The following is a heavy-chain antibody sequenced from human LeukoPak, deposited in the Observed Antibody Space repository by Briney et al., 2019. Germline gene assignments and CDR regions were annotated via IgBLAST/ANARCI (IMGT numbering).Heavy chain of an antibody. J-gene: IGHJ4*02. Sequence: GGSLRLSCAASGFTFSDYYMNWVRQAPGKGLEWLSYISSSGSTIYYADSVKGRFTISRDNAKNSLYLQMNSLRAEDTAVYYCASLAYYDFWSGYFDYFDYWGQGTLVTVSS. CDR3: ASLAYYDFWSGYFDYFDY. CDR2: ISSSGSTI. V-gene: IGHV3-11*04. CDR1: GFTFSDYY. D-gene: IGHD3-3*01.